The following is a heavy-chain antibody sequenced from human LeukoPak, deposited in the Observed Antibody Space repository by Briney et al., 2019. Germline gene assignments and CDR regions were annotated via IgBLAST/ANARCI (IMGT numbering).Heavy chain of an antibody. CDR2: VYHTGST. V-gene: IGHV4-59*01. CDR3: TRDRLGGAVASWIPDY. CDR1: GGXINNYY. Sequence: SETLSLTCIVSGGXINNYYWSWIRQAPGKRLEWIGSVYHTGSTDYNPSLRSPVTISVDTSKNHFSLKVTSVTAADTAIYYCTRDRLGGAVASWIPDYWGQGILVTVSS. J-gene: IGHJ4*02. D-gene: IGHD3-3*01.